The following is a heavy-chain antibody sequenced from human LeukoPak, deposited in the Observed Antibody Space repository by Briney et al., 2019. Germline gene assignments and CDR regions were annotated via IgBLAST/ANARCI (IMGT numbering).Heavy chain of an antibody. D-gene: IGHD4-23*01. CDR1: GFTVSNNY. V-gene: IGHV3-53*01. CDR3: TTSPAVAS. CDR2: IYSGGTT. Sequence: SGGSLSLSCAASGFTVSNNYMTWVRPAPGKGLEWVSLIYSGGTTFYTDSVKGRFTISRDSSKNTLYLQMNNLKAEDTAVYYCTTSPAVASWGQGTLVTVSS. J-gene: IGHJ5*02.